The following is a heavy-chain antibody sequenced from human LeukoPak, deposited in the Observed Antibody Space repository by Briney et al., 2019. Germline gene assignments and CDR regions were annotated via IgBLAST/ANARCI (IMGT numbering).Heavy chain of an antibody. CDR1: GYTFTSHG. D-gene: IGHD3-22*01. J-gene: IGHJ4*02. CDR3: ARDDSSGYFHFDY. Sequence: ASVKVSCKASGYTFTSHGFTWVRQAPGQGLEWMGWISAYNGVTKYAQKFQGRVTMTTDKSTSTAYMDLRSLRSDDTAVYYCARDDSSGYFHFDYWGQGTLVTVSS. V-gene: IGHV1-18*01. CDR2: ISAYNGVT.